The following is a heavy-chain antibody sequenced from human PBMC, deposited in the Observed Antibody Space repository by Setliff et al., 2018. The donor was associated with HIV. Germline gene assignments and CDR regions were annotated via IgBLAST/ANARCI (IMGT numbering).Heavy chain of an antibody. CDR2: IKQDGSEE. Sequence: LSCAASGFTFSSYWMSWVRQAPGKGLEWVANIKQDGSEEYYVDSVKGRFTISRDNAKNSVYLQMNSLRVEDTAMYYCTKDHLSGWASDCWGQGTLVTVSS. CDR3: TKDHLSGWASDC. CDR1: GFTFSSYW. D-gene: IGHD6-19*01. V-gene: IGHV3-7*01. J-gene: IGHJ4*02.